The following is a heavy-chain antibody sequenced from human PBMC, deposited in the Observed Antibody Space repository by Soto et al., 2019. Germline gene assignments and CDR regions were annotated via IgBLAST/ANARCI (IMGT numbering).Heavy chain of an antibody. V-gene: IGHV5-51*01. Sequence: GESLKISCKGSGYSFTSYWIGWVRQMPGTGLEWMGIIYPGDSDTRYSPSLQGQVTISTDKSISTAYLQWSRLKASDTAMYYCARIATLGGYTYGYGWFDPWGQGTLVTVSS. D-gene: IGHD5-18*01. CDR1: GYSFTSYW. CDR2: IYPGDSDT. J-gene: IGHJ5*02. CDR3: ARIATLGGYTYGYGWFDP.